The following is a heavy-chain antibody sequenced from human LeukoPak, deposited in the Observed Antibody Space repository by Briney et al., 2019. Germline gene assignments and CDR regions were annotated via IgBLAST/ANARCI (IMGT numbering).Heavy chain of an antibody. CDR2: IIPIFGTA. Sequence: SVKVSCKASGGTFSIYAISWVRQAPGQGLEWMGGIIPIFGTANYAQKFQGRVTITADESTSTAYMELSSLRSEDTAVYYCATRGGLLYDYYYYGMDVWGQGTTVTVSS. D-gene: IGHD2-2*02. CDR1: GGTFSIYA. V-gene: IGHV1-69*01. CDR3: ATRGGLLYDYYYYGMDV. J-gene: IGHJ6*02.